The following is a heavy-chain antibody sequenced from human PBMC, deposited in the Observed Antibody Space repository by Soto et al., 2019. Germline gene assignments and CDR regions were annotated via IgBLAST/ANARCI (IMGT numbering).Heavy chain of an antibody. CDR2: ISGSGGST. CDR1: GFTFSSYA. J-gene: IGHJ4*02. V-gene: IGHV3-23*01. Sequence: EVQLLESGGGLVQPGGSLRLSCAASGFTFSSYAMSWVRQAPGKGLEWVSAISGSGGSTYYADSVKGRFTISRDNSKNTLYLQMNSLRAEDTAVYYCVKDLGDYYGSGGGVYWGQGTLVTVSS. D-gene: IGHD3-10*01. CDR3: VKDLGDYYGSGGGVY.